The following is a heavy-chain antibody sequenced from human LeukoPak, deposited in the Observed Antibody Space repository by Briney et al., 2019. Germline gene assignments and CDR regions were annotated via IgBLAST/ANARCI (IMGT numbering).Heavy chain of an antibody. CDR1: GFTFSSYW. J-gene: IGHJ4*02. V-gene: IGHV3-7*01. CDR3: ARDRMIFGVVYFDY. CDR2: IKQDGSEK. Sequence: GGSLRLSCAASGFTFSSYWMSWVRQAPGKGLEWVANIKQDGSEKYYVDSVKGRFTISRDNAKNSLYLQMNSLRAEDTAVYYCARDRMIFGVVYFDYWGQGTLVTVSS. D-gene: IGHD3-3*01.